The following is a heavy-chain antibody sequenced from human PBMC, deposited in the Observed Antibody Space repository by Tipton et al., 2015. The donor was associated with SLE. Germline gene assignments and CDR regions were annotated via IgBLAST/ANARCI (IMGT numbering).Heavy chain of an antibody. J-gene: IGHJ3*02. CDR3: ARQGKRNVDDAFDI. Sequence: QLVQSGAEVKKPGSSVKVSCKASGGTFSSYAISWVRQAPGQGLEWMGGIIPILGIANYAQKFQGRVTITTDESTSTAYMELSSLRSEDTAVDYWARQGKRNVDDAFDIWGQGTMVTVSS. CDR2: IIPILGIA. CDR1: GGTFSSYA. V-gene: IGHV1-69*05. D-gene: IGHD1-1*01.